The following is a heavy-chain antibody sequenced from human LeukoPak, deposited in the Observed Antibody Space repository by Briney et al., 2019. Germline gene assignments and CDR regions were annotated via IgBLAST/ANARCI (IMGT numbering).Heavy chain of an antibody. V-gene: IGHV4-34*01. CDR3: ARGGWGNAFDI. J-gene: IGHJ3*02. Sequence: PSETLSLTCAVSGESFSGYYWSWIRQPPGKGLEWIGEMNTSGSTKYNPSLKSRVTTSVDMSKNQVSLKLTFVTAVDTAVYYCARGGWGNAFDIWGQGTMVTVSS. CDR1: GESFSGYY. CDR2: MNTSGST. D-gene: IGHD3-16*01.